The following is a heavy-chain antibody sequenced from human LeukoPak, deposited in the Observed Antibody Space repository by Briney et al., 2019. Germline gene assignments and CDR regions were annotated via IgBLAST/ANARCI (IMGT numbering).Heavy chain of an antibody. V-gene: IGHV3-33*06. Sequence: PGGSLRLSCAASKFTFSHYGMHWVRQAPGKGLEWVAVIWNDGSSQYYADSVKGRFTVSRDNSQNTVYLQMNSLRPEDTAVYYCAKDAQRGFDYSNSLENWGQGTLVTVSS. CDR2: IWNDGSSQ. D-gene: IGHD4-11*01. CDR3: AKDAQRGFDYSNSLEN. J-gene: IGHJ4*02. CDR1: KFTFSHYG.